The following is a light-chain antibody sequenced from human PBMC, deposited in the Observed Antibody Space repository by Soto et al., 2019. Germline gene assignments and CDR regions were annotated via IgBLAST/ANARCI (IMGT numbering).Light chain of an antibody. Sequence: EIILTQSPDTLSLSPGERATLSCRASQTVSSNYLAWCQQRPGQPPRLLIYGASTRAAGIPDRFSGSGSGTDFTLTITRLEPEDSAVYFCQQYTGPPTTFGQGTRLEIK. CDR1: QTVSSNY. J-gene: IGKJ5*01. CDR2: GAS. CDR3: QQYTGPPTT. V-gene: IGKV3-20*01.